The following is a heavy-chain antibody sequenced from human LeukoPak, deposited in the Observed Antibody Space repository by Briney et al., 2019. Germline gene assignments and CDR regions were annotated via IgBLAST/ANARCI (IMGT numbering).Heavy chain of an antibody. J-gene: IGHJ3*02. CDR3: ARDLTAIGAFDI. V-gene: IGHV3-33*01. Sequence: GGSLRLSCAASGFTFSSYGMHWVRQAPGKGLEWVAVIWYDGSNKYYADSVKGRFPISRDNSNNTLYLQMNSLRAEDTAVYYCARDLTAIGAFDIWGQGTMVTVSS. D-gene: IGHD2-21*02. CDR1: GFTFSSYG. CDR2: IWYDGSNK.